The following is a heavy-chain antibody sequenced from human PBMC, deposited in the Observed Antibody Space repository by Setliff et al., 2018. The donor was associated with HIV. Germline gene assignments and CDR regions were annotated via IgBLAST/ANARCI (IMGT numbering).Heavy chain of an antibody. V-gene: IGHV4-59*01. CDR3: ARTSGTDRLNWFDP. J-gene: IGHJ5*02. Sequence: LSLTCTVSAGSISSNYCSWIRQPPGKGLEWIGCIYDSGSTDYNPSLKSRVTISVDTSKNQFSLKLRSVTAADTAVYYCARTSGTDRLNWFDPWGQGTLVTVSS. CDR1: AGSISSNY. CDR2: IYDSGST. D-gene: IGHD3-10*01.